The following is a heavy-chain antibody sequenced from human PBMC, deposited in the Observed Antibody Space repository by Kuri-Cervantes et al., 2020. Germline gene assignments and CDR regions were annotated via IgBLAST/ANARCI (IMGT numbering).Heavy chain of an antibody. CDR3: ARDGDTSNWPRRWFDP. Sequence: GESLKISCAASGFTFSSYWMNWVRQAPGKGLEWVANIKQDGSEKHYVDSVKGRFTISRDNAKNSLYLQMNSLRAEDTAVYYCARDGDTSNWPRRWFDPWGQGTLVTVSS. CDR1: GFTFSSYW. J-gene: IGHJ5*02. V-gene: IGHV3-7*01. D-gene: IGHD6-13*01. CDR2: IKQDGSEK.